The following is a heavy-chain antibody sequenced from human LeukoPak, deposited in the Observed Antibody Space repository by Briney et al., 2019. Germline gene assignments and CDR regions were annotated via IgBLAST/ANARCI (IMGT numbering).Heavy chain of an antibody. V-gene: IGHV3-11*01. Sequence: GGSLRLSCAASGFTFSDYYMRWVRQAPGKGLEGVSYISSSGSTIYYADSVKGLFTISRDNAKNSLYLQMNSLRAEDTAVYYCARDPIAVAGTPNLGGIDYWGQGTLVTVSS. D-gene: IGHD6-19*01. CDR2: ISSSGSTI. J-gene: IGHJ4*02. CDR3: ARDPIAVAGTPNLGGIDY. CDR1: GFTFSDYY.